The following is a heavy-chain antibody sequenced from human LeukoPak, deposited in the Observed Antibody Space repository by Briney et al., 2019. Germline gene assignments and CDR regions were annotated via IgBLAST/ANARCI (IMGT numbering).Heavy chain of an antibody. J-gene: IGHJ3*02. CDR1: GFNVSSNY. CDR2: IYRGGST. Sequence: GGPLRHSCAASGFNVSSNYMSGLRQAPGRGVAWVSVIYRGGSTYYADSVKGRFTISRDKSKNTLYLQMNSLRAEGTAVYYCARLRFAPDDAFDIWGQGTMVTVSS. CDR3: ARLRFAPDDAFDI. V-gene: IGHV3-53*01. D-gene: IGHD3-10*01.